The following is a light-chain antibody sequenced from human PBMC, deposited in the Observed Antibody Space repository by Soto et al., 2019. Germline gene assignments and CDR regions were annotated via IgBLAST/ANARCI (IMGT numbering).Light chain of an antibody. CDR2: YAS. J-gene: IGKJ3*01. Sequence: EMVMTQSPATLSVSPGARVTLSCRASESVHSNLAWYQQKPGQGPSLLIYYASTRVTGVPDRFSGSGSGTEFTLTICSLQSEDFGVYYCQHYSNWPPTFGPGTKVEIK. V-gene: IGKV3-15*01. CDR3: QHYSNWPPT. CDR1: ESVHSN.